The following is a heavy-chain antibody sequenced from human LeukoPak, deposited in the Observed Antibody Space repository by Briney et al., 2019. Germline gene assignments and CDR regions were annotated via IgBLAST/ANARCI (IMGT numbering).Heavy chain of an antibody. D-gene: IGHD2-2*01. CDR1: GFTFSSYS. J-gene: IGHJ4*02. CDR3: ARDRGYCSSISCYLIFYY. V-gene: IGHV3-21*01. CDR2: ISSSSSYI. Sequence: GSLRLSCAASGFTFSSYSMNWVRQAPGKGLEWVSSISSSSSYIYYADSVKGRFTISRDNAKNSLYLQMNSLRAEDTAVYYCARDRGYCSSISCYLIFYYWGQGTLVTVSS.